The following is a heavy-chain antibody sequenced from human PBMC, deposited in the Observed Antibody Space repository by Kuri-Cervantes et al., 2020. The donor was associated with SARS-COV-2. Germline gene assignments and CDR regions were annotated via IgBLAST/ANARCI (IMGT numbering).Heavy chain of an antibody. CDR1: GFTFNSSP. J-gene: IGHJ4*02. CDR3: ARGVGYTQPFDS. V-gene: IGHV3-30-3*01. CDR2: ISYDGSNK. D-gene: IGHD2-8*02. Sequence: GESLKISCAASGFTFNSSPMHWVRQTPGKGLEWVALISYDGSNKYYADSVQGRFTISRDNSKNTLYLQMSSLRAEDTAVFHCARGVGYTQPFDSWGQGTLVTVSS.